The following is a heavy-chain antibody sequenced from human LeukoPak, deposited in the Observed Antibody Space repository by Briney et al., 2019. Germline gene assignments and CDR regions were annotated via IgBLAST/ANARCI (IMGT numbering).Heavy chain of an antibody. CDR1: GFTFSSYG. CDR2: IWYDGSNK. V-gene: IGHV3-33*01. CDR3: ARAGYCSGGSCYGVAY. D-gene: IGHD2-15*01. Sequence: GGSLRLSCAASGFTFSSYGMHWVRQAPGKGLEWVAVIWYDGSNKYYADSVKGRFTISRDNSKNTLYLQMNSLRAEDTSVYYCARAGYCSGGSCYGVAYWGQGTLVTVSS. J-gene: IGHJ4*02.